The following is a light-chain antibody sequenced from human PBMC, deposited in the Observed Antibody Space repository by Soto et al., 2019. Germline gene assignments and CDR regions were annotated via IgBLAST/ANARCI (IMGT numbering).Light chain of an antibody. CDR2: NNN. J-gene: IGLJ2*01. CDR3: AAWDDSLNGVV. CDR1: SSNIGSNP. V-gene: IGLV1-44*01. Sequence: QPVLTQLPSASGTPGQRVTISCSGSSSNIGSNPVNWYQQLPGTAPKLLIYNNNQRPSGVPDRFSGSKSGTSASLAISGLQSEDEADYYCAAWDDSLNGVVFGGGTKLTVL.